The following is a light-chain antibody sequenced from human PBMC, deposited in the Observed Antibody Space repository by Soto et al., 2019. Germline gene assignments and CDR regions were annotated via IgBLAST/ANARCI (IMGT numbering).Light chain of an antibody. J-gene: IGKJ1*01. CDR2: GAS. CDR3: QQYNNWLWT. CDR1: QSISNL. Sequence: EVVMTQSPASLSVSPGEIATLSCSSSQSISNLLAWYQQKPGQAPRLLIYGASTRATGIPARFSGSGSGTEFTLTISSLQSEDFAVYYCQQYNNWLWTFGQGTKVDIK. V-gene: IGKV3-15*01.